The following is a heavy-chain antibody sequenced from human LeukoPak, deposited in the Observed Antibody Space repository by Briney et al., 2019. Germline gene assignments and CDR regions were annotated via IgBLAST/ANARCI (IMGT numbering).Heavy chain of an antibody. J-gene: IGHJ3*01. CDR2: IKQDGSEK. CDR1: GFTFSSYW. Sequence: GGSLRLSCAASGFTFSSYWMSWVRQVPGKGLEWVANIKQDGSEKYYVDSVKGRFTISRDNAKNSLYLQMNSLRAEDTAVYYCARDLIVVASRLRLGESRRLATFDLRGQGTMVTVSS. D-gene: IGHD3-16*01. V-gene: IGHV3-7*01. CDR3: ARDLIVVASRLRLGESRRLATFDL.